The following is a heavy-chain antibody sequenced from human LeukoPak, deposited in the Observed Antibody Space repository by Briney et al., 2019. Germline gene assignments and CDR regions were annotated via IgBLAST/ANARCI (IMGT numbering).Heavy chain of an antibody. CDR2: ISSSSNYI. CDR1: GFTFSSYS. D-gene: IGHD5-12*01. CDR3: ARDREGDGYNFYFYYYYGMDV. J-gene: IGHJ6*02. V-gene: IGHV3-21*01. Sequence: GGSLRLSCAASGFTFSSYSMNWARQAPGKGLEWVSSISSSSNYIYYTDSVKGRFTISRDNAKNALYLQMNSLRAEDTAVYYCARDREGDGYNFYFYYYYGMDVWGQGTTVTVSS.